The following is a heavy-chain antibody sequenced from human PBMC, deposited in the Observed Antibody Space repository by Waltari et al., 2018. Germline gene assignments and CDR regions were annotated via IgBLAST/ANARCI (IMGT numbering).Heavy chain of an antibody. Sequence: QVQLVQSGAEVKKPGASVKVPCKASGYTFASYDINWVRQATGKGLEWMGRMDPNSGKPGYAQKFQGRVTMTINTTISTAYMELTSLRSEDTAVYYCARARADWGQGTLVTVSS. CDR1: GYTFASYD. V-gene: IGHV1-8*01. CDR2: MDPNSGKP. CDR3: ARARAD. J-gene: IGHJ4*02.